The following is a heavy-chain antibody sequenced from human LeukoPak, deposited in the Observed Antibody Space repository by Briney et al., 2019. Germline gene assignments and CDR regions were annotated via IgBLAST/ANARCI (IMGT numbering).Heavy chain of an antibody. V-gene: IGHV1-24*01. CDR2: FDPEDGET. J-gene: IGHJ4*02. Sequence: ASVKVSCKVSGYTLTELSMHWVRQAPGKGLEWMGGFDPEDGETIYVQKFQGRVTMTEDTSTDTAYMELSSLRSEDTAVYYCATSPGSGSYKYYFDYWGQGTLVTVSS. CDR1: GYTLTELS. CDR3: ATSPGSGSYKYYFDY. D-gene: IGHD1-26*01.